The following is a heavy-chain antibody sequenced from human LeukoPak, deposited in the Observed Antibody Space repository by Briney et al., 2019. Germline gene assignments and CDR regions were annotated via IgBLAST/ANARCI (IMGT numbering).Heavy chain of an antibody. CDR2: MKYDGSKK. Sequence: SGGSLRLSCAASGFTFSSYGMRWVRQAPGKGLEWVANMKYDGSKKDYVDSVKGRFTISRDNAKNSLYLQMNSLRAEDTAVYYCARDIAAAGLFFDYWGQGTLVTVSS. D-gene: IGHD6-13*01. CDR1: GFTFSSYG. J-gene: IGHJ4*02. V-gene: IGHV3-7*01. CDR3: ARDIAAAGLFFDY.